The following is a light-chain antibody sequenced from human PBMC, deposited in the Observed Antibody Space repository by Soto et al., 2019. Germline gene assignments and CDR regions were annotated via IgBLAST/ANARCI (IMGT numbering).Light chain of an antibody. CDR2: TSS. CDR3: QHYNSYSEA. CDR1: QDISNY. J-gene: IGKJ1*01. V-gene: IGKV1-27*01. Sequence: DIQVTQSPPTLSASVGDRVTITCRASQDISNYLSWYQQKPGKVPKLLIYTSSTLQSGVPSRFSGSGSGTEFTLTISSLQPDDFATYYCQHYNSYSEAFGQGTKVDIK.